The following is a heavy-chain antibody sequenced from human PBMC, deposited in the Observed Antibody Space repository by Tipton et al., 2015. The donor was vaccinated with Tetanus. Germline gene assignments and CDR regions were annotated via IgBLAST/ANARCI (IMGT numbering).Heavy chain of an antibody. J-gene: IGHJ4*02. D-gene: IGHD2-8*01. CDR1: GFTFSDYT. Sequence: SLRLSCAASGFTFSDYTMAWVRQAPGEGLEWVSTISGGGHNTHYADSVQGRFTISRDNSKNTMYLQMNSLRAEDTAVYYCTKDVGIVLFDYWGQGTPVTVSS. CDR3: TKDVGIVLFDY. CDR2: ISGGGHNT. V-gene: IGHV3-23*01.